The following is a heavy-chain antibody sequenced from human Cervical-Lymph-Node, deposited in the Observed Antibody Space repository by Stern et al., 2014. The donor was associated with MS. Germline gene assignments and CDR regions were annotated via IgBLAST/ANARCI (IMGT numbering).Heavy chain of an antibody. V-gene: IGHV1-2*06. CDR1: GYTFTGYY. Sequence: VQLVESGAEVKMPGASVKVSCKASGYTFTGYYIHWVRQAPGQGLELMGRITPSSGGTDSAQKFQGRVTMTRDTSISTAYMELSRLRSDDTAVYFCARSPGGCSGDTCYSRWFDPWGQGSLVTVSS. J-gene: IGHJ5*02. CDR2: ITPSSGGT. CDR3: ARSPGGCSGDTCYSRWFDP. D-gene: IGHD2-15*01.